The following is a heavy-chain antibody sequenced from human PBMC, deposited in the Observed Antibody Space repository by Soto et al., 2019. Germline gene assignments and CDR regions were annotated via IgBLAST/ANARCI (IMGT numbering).Heavy chain of an antibody. CDR1: GFTFSSYA. V-gene: IGHV3-23*01. Sequence: EVQLLESGGGLVQPGGSLRLSCAASGFTFSSYAMSWVRQAPGKGLEWVSAISGSGGSTYYADSVKGRFTISRDNSKNTLYLQMNSLRAEDTAVYYCAKDRAARPSPYDAFDIWGQGTMVTVSS. CDR2: ISGSGGST. J-gene: IGHJ3*02. CDR3: AKDRAARPSPYDAFDI. D-gene: IGHD6-6*01.